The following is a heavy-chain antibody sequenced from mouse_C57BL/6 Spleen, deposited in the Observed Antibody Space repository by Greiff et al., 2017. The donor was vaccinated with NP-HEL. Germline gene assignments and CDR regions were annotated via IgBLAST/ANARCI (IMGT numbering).Heavy chain of an antibody. J-gene: IGHJ3*01. D-gene: IGHD1-1*01. CDR2: ISDGGSYT. V-gene: IGHV5-4*03. Sequence: EVKLVESGGGLVKPGGSLKLSCAASGFTFSSYAMSWVRQTPEKRLEWVATISDGGSYTYYPDNVKGRFTISRDNAKNNLYLQMSHLKSEDTAMYYCAIGRDYYVSSFFLAYWGQGTLVTVSA. CDR3: AIGRDYYVSSFFLAY. CDR1: GFTFSSYA.